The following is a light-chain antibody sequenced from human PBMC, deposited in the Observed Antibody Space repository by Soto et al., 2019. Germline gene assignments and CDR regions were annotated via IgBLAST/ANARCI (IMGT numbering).Light chain of an antibody. J-gene: IGKJ1*01. V-gene: IGKV1-6*01. CDR1: QDIRND. CDR3: LQDYNYPRT. Sequence: AIQMTQSPSSLSASVGDRVTITCRASQDIRNDLGWYQQKPGKAPNILISTASILHTGVPSRFSDSGSGTDFTLTISSLQPEDFATYYCLQDYNYPRTFGQGTKVEI. CDR2: TAS.